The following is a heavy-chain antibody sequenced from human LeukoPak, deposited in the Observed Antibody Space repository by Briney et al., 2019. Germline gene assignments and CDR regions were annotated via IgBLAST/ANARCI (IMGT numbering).Heavy chain of an antibody. CDR1: GDSISGFY. Sequence: SETLSLTCTVSGDSISGFYWSWIRQAAGKGLEWIGRIYSSRSIYNPSLKSRVTMSVDTSKNQFSLKLSSVTAADTAVYYCARAAGRDTTSGLDFDYWGQGILVTVSS. CDR2: IYSSRS. CDR3: ARAAGRDTTSGLDFDY. J-gene: IGHJ4*02. D-gene: IGHD1-26*01. V-gene: IGHV4-4*07.